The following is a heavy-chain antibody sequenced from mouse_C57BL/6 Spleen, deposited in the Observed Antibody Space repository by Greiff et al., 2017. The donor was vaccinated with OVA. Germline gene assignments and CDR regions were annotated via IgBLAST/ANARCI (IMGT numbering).Heavy chain of an antibody. Sequence: EVQLQQSGPELVKPGASVKISCKASGYTFTDYYMNWVKQSHGKSLEWIGDINPNNGGTSYNQKFKGKATLTVDKSSSTAYMELRSLTSEDSAVYYCARNYDGYYLAWFAYWGQGTLVTVSA. D-gene: IGHD2-3*01. J-gene: IGHJ3*01. V-gene: IGHV1-26*01. CDR3: ARNYDGYYLAWFAY. CDR2: INPNNGGT. CDR1: GYTFTDYY.